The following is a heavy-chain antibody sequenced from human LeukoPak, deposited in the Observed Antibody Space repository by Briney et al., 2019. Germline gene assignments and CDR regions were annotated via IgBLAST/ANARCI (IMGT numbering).Heavy chain of an antibody. CDR2: ISFSGDNT. J-gene: IGHJ3*01. CDR3: ARDIELST. CDR1: GFTFRNYW. Sequence: GGSLRLSCAASGFTFRNYWMHWVRQAPGKGLEWVSLISFSGDNTYYTYSVKGRFTISRDNSKDTLYLQMNSLRAEDTAIYYCARDIELSTWGLGTMVTVSS. D-gene: IGHD3-16*02. V-gene: IGHV3-23*01.